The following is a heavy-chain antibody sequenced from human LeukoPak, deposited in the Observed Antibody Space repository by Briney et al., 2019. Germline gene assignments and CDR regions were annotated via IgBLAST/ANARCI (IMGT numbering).Heavy chain of an antibody. CDR1: GFTFSTYA. V-gene: IGHV3-23*01. J-gene: IGHJ4*02. D-gene: IGHD1-26*01. Sequence: GGSLRLSCAASGFTFSTYAMSWVRQAPGTGLEWVSAFGGGGNTYYADSVKGRFTISRDNAKNSLYLQMNSLRAEDTAVYYCARGEMRATGYWGQGTLVTVSS. CDR3: ARGEMRATGY. CDR2: FGGGGNT.